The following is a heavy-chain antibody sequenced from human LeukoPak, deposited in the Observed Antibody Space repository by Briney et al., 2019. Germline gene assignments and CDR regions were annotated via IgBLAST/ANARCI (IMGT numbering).Heavy chain of an antibody. D-gene: IGHD2-2*01. CDR1: GCTISSYY. Sequence: SETLSLTCTVSGCTISSYYWSWIRQPPGKGLEWIGYIYYSGSTNYNPSLKSRVTTSVDTSKNQFSLKLSTVTAADTAVYYCARLKHCSSTSCYEYYYYGMDVWGQGTTVTVSS. J-gene: IGHJ6*01. CDR3: ARLKHCSSTSCYEYYYYGMDV. V-gene: IGHV4-59*08. CDR2: IYYSGST.